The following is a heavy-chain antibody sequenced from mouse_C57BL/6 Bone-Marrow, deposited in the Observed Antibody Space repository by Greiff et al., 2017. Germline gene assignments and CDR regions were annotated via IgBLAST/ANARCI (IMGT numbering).Heavy chain of an antibody. CDR2: IYPGSGST. J-gene: IGHJ3*01. CDR3: ARGGYLWFAY. CDR1: GYTFTSYW. V-gene: IGHV1-55*01. Sequence: QVQLQQPGAELVKPGASVKMSCKASGYTFTSYWITWVKQRPGQGLEWIGDIYPGSGSTNYNEKFKGKPTLTVDTSSRTAYMQLSSLTSEDSAVYYCARGGYLWFAYWGQGTLVTVSA.